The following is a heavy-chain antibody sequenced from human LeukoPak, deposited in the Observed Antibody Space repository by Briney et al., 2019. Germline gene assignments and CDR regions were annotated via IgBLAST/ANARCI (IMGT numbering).Heavy chain of an antibody. J-gene: IGHJ4*02. Sequence: SVTVSCKASGGTFSSYAISWVRQAPGQGLEWMGGIIPIFGTANYAQKFQGRVTITTDESTSTAYMELSSLRSEDTAVYYCARLPMPTVQKDFDYWGQGPLVTVSS. CDR3: ARLPMPTVQKDFDY. CDR2: IIPIFGTA. V-gene: IGHV1-69*05. CDR1: GGTFSSYA. D-gene: IGHD4-17*01.